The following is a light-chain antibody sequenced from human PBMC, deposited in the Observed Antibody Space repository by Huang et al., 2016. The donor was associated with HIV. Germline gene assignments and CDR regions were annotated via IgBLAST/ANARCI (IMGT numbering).Light chain of an antibody. CDR1: QTINSI. V-gene: IGKV3-15*01. Sequence: EILMTQSPGTLSVSPGERATLSCRASQTINSILAWYQQKPGQPPRLLIYDASTRATGIPDMRSGSGSGKEFTLTISSLQSEDFATYYCQQYNDWPRTFGQGTKVEIK. CDR3: QQYNDWPRT. J-gene: IGKJ1*01. CDR2: DAS.